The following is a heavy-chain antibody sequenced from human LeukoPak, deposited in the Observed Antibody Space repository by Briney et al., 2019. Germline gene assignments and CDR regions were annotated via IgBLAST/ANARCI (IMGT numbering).Heavy chain of an antibody. Sequence: GGSLRLSCAASGFTFSSYWMSWVRQAPGKGLEWVANIKQDGSEKYYVDSVKGRFTNSRDNAKNSLYLQMNSLRAEDTAVYYCARDQDNSDFDYWGQGTLVTVSS. V-gene: IGHV3-7*01. D-gene: IGHD1-20*01. CDR1: GFTFSSYW. J-gene: IGHJ4*02. CDR3: ARDQDNSDFDY. CDR2: IKQDGSEK.